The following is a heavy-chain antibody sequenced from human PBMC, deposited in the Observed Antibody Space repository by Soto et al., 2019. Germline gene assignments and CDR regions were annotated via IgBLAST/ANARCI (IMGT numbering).Heavy chain of an antibody. CDR1: GITFSRYG. Sequence: GGSLRLSCAASGITFSRYGMHWVRQAPGKGLEWVAVIWTDGSYEYYADSVMGRFTISRDNSKNTLYLQMNSLRAEDTAVYYCARAGHDSSGYYYGGLDYWGPGTLVTVSS. CDR3: ARAGHDSSGYYYGGLDY. D-gene: IGHD3-22*01. V-gene: IGHV3-33*01. J-gene: IGHJ4*02. CDR2: IWTDGSYE.